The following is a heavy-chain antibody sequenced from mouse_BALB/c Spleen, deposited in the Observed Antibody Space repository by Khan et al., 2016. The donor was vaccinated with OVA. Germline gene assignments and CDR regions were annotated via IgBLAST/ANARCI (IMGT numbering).Heavy chain of an antibody. CDR1: GFTFSSFV. D-gene: IGHD2-1*01. Sequence: EVELVESGGGLVEPGGSLKLSCAASGFTFSSFVMSWVRQTPEKRLEWVATISSAATYTYYPDSIKWRFTISRDNTKNTLYLHMNSLRSDDTAIYYCTNGNYGWFAYWGLGTLVTVST. J-gene: IGHJ3*01. V-gene: IGHV5-9-1*01. CDR3: TNGNYGWFAY. CDR2: ISSAATYT.